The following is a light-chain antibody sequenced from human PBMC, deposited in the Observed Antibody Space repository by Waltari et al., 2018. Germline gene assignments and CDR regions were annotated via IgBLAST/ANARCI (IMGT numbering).Light chain of an antibody. CDR2: GSN. V-gene: IGKV3-15*01. CDR3: QQYHYWPPYT. CDR1: QAIDRR. J-gene: IGKJ2*01. Sequence: EIVMTQSPATLSVSPGDRATLTCRASQAIDRRIAWYQQRPGQAPGFLIFGSNIRAAGVPARFSGSGSGTEFTLTISSLQSEDFALYYCQQYHYWPPYTFGQGTRLQI.